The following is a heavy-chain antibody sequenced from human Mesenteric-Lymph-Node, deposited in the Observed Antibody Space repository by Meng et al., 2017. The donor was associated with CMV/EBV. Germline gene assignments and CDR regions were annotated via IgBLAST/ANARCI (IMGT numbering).Heavy chain of an antibody. V-gene: IGHV1-8*03. Sequence: ASVKVSCKASGYTFTSFDINWVRQATGQGLEWMGWMNPNSGNTDYAQKFQGRVTIASNTSISTTYMELSSLRSEDTAVYYCAREDCSSTSCYTGGFDYWGQGTLVTVSS. D-gene: IGHD2-2*02. CDR2: MNPNSGNT. CDR3: AREDCSSTSCYTGGFDY. J-gene: IGHJ4*02. CDR1: GYTFTSFD.